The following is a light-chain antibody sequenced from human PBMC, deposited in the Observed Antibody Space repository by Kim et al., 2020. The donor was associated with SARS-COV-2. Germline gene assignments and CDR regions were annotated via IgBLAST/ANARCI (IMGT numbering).Light chain of an antibody. V-gene: IGKV1-5*03. CDR3: QHYNGYPYT. CDR1: RNINYW. Sequence: SASVGDRVTITCRASRNINYWLAWYQQKPGKAPKLLIYKASSLESGVPSRFSGSASGTEFTLTISSLQPDDFATYYCQHYNGYPYTFGQGTKLEI. CDR2: KAS. J-gene: IGKJ2*01.